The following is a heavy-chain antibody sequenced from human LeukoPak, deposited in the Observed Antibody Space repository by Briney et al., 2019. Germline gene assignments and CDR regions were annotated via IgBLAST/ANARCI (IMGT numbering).Heavy chain of an antibody. CDR2: IDPNSGDA. CDR1: GYTVTGYY. V-gene: IGHV1-2*06. D-gene: IGHD2-2*01. CDR3: ARVIAVVTSKGVLYY. J-gene: IGHJ4*02. Sequence: GSVKVSCMASGYTVTGYYMHWVRQAPGQGLEWIGRIDPNSGDANFAQKCEGRGTMTRDTSITTAYMGLSRRRSDDTAVYYCARVIAVVTSKGVLYYWGEGSLGSVSS.